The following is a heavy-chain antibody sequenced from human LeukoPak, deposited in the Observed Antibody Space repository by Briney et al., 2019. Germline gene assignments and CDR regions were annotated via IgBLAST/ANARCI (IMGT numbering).Heavy chain of an antibody. CDR3: ARGLIAARPRFNWFDP. CDR2: INHSGST. D-gene: IGHD6-6*01. Sequence: PSETLSLTCAVYGGSFSGYYWSWIRQPPGKGREWIGEINHSGSTNYNPSLKSRATISVDTSKNQFSLKLSSVTAADTAVYYYARGLIAARPRFNWFDPWGQGTLVTVSS. J-gene: IGHJ5*02. V-gene: IGHV4-34*01. CDR1: GGSFSGYY.